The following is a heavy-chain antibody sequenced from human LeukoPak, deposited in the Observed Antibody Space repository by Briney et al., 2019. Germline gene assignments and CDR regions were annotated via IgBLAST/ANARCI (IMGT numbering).Heavy chain of an antibody. V-gene: IGHV4-59*01. D-gene: IGHD2-2*01. J-gene: IGHJ4*02. Sequence: SETLSLTCTVSGDSISSYYWSWIRQPPGKGLEWIGYIYYSGGTNYNPSLKSRVTISVDTSKNQFSLKLSSVTAADTAMYYRARMSLSYCSSTSCSNLIDYWGQGTLVTVSS. CDR3: ARMSLSYCSSTSCSNLIDY. CDR1: GDSISSYY. CDR2: IYYSGGT.